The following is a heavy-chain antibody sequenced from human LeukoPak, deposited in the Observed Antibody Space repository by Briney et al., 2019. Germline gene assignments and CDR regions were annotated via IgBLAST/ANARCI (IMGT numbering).Heavy chain of an antibody. J-gene: IGHJ4*02. V-gene: IGHV1-3*01. CDR1: GYTFTSYA. CDR3: ARTAARRFDY. Sequence: ASVKVSCKASGYTFTSYAMHWVRQAPGQRLEWMGWINAGNGNTKYSQKFQGRVTMTRDTSTSTVYMELSSLRSDDTAVYYCARTAARRFDYWGQGTLVTVSS. CDR2: INAGNGNT. D-gene: IGHD6-6*01.